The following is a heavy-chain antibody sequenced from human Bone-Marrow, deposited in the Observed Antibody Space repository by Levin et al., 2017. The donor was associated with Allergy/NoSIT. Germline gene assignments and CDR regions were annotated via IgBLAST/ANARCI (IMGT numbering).Heavy chain of an antibody. D-gene: IGHD2-2*01. J-gene: IGHJ4*02. CDR2: ISWNSDRL. CDR3: EKDKRAATPDYFDY. Sequence: PGESLKISCTASGFTFDDYAMPWVRQGPGKGLELVSGISWNSDRLAYANPVKGRFTISRDNAKNSLYLQMNSLEAEDTAFYYCEKDKRAATPDYFDYWGQETLVTVSS. V-gene: IGHV3-9*01. CDR1: GFTFDDYA.